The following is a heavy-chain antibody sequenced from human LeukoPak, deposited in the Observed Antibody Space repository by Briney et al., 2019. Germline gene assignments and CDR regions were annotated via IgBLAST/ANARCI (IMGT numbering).Heavy chain of an antibody. CDR1: GFTFSSYS. V-gene: IGHV3-74*01. D-gene: IGHD4-11*01. CDR3: ARDSSNRKNYMDV. J-gene: IGHJ6*03. CDR2: INVDGSAR. Sequence: PGGSLRLSCAASGFTFSSYSMNWVRQAPGKGLVWLSRINVDGSARDYADSVKGRFTISRDNAKNTLYLQVNSLRAEDTAVYYCARDSSNRKNYMDVWGKGTTVTVSS.